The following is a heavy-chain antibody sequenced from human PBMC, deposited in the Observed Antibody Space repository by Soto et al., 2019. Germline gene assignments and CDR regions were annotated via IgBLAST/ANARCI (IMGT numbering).Heavy chain of an antibody. D-gene: IGHD2-21*01. CDR3: SRGGVLCDGGPWYGITLEG. J-gene: IGHJ6*01. CDR2: ISGSGGST. Sequence: PGGSLRLSCAASGFTFSSYAMSWVRQAPGKGLEWVSAISGSGGSTYYADSVKGRFTISRDTSENTLHLQMDSLRVEDTAVYFCSRGGVLCDGGPWYGITLEGWGKGNKVTVPS. CDR1: GFTFSSYA. V-gene: IGHV3-23*01.